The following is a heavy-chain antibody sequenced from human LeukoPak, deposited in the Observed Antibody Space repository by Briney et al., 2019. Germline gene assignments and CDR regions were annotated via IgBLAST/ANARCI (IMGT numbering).Heavy chain of an antibody. D-gene: IGHD6-19*01. Sequence: SETLSLTCTVSGGSISSYYWSWIRQPPGKGLEWIGYIYYTGSTNYNPSLKSRVTISVDTSKNQFSLKLSSVTAADTAVYYCARRQYSGWYFDYWGQGTLVTVSS. J-gene: IGHJ4*02. V-gene: IGHV4-59*08. CDR2: IYYTGST. CDR3: ARRQYSGWYFDY. CDR1: GGSISSYY.